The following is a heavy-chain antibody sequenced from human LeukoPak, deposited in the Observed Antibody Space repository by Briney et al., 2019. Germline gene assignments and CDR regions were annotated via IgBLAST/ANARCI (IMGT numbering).Heavy chain of an antibody. V-gene: IGHV3-74*01. J-gene: IGHJ4*02. D-gene: IGHD2-2*01. CDR3: VSFYETY. CDR1: GFTFRNNW. Sequence: GGSLRLSCAASGFTFRNNWMNWVRQASGKGLVWVSHINSDGSWTSYADSVKGRFTISKDNAKNTVYLQMNNLRAEDTAVYYCVSFYETYWGRGTLVTVSS. CDR2: INSDGSWT.